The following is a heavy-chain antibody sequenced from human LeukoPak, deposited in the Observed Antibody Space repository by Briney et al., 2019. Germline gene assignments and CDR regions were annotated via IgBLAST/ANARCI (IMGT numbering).Heavy chain of an antibody. CDR3: AKDIIVVVPAAISY. D-gene: IGHD2-2*02. Sequence: GGSLRLSCAASGFTFSSYAMSWVRQAPGKGLEWVSAISGSGGSTYYADSLKGRFTISRDNSKNTLYLQMNSLRAEDTAVYYCAKDIIVVVPAAISYWGQGTLVTVSS. CDR1: GFTFSSYA. CDR2: ISGSGGST. V-gene: IGHV3-23*01. J-gene: IGHJ4*02.